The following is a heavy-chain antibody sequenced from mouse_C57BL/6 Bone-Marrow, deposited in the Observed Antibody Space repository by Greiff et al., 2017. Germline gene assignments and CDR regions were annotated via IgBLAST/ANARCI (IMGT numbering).Heavy chain of an antibody. Sequence: VQLQQSGAELMKPGASVKLSCKATGYTFTGYWIAWVKQRPGHGLEWIGEIIPGSGSTNYNEKFKCKATFTADTSSNTAYMQLSSLTTEDSAIYYCSDRRGAMDYWGQGTSVTVSA. CDR2: IIPGSGST. V-gene: IGHV1-9*01. J-gene: IGHJ4*01. CDR3: SDRRGAMDY. CDR1: GYTFTGYW.